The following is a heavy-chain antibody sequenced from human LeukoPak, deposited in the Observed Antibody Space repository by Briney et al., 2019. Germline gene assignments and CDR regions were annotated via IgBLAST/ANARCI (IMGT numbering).Heavy chain of an antibody. CDR3: NCGDWSSSSNYYSYYMDV. J-gene: IGHJ6*03. CDR1: GASISTGNYF. Sequence: SETLSLTCTVSGASISTGNYFWGWIRQPPGQRLEWIGNIYYSGSTYYNPSLKSRVAISIDTSKNQFSLKLSSVTAADTAIYYCNCGDWSSSSNYYSYYMDVWGKGTAVTVSS. D-gene: IGHD6-13*01. V-gene: IGHV4-39*01. CDR2: IYYSGST.